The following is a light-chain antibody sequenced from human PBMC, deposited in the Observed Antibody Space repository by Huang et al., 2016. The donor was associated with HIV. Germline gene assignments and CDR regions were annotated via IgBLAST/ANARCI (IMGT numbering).Light chain of an antibody. V-gene: IGKV3-15*01. Sequence: EIVMTQSPVTLSVSPGERATLSCRASQSVNSNLAWYQQKPGQAPSLLIYGASTRATDTPARFSGSGSATDFTLTITSVQSEDFAAYYCQQYDNWPRTFGLGTKVEIK. CDR1: QSVNSN. CDR2: GAS. J-gene: IGKJ1*01. CDR3: QQYDNWPRT.